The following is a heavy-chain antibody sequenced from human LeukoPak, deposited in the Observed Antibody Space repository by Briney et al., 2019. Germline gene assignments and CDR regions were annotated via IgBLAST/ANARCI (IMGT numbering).Heavy chain of an antibody. CDR3: TTRRQDGC. D-gene: IGHD6-25*01. CDR2: IKSKIDGGTI. Sequence: GGSLRLSCVASGFTFSDAWLSWVRQAPGKGLEWVGRIKSKIDGGTIDYGAPVKGRFTISRDDSRNTLYLQMNSLKTEDTAVYYCTTRRQDGCWGQGTLVTVS. J-gene: IGHJ4*02. V-gene: IGHV3-15*01. CDR1: GFTFSDAW.